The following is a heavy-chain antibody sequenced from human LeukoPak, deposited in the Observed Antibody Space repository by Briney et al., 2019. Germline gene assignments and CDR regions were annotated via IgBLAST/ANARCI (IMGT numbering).Heavy chain of an antibody. Sequence: PSETLSLTCAVYGGSFSGYYWSWIRQPPGKGLEWIGEINHSGSTNYNPSLKSRDTISVDTSKNQFSLKLSSVTAADTAVYYCARGTGCSSTSCHQGWFDPWGQGTLVSVSS. V-gene: IGHV4-34*01. D-gene: IGHD2-2*01. CDR3: ARGTGCSSTSCHQGWFDP. CDR1: GGSFSGYY. J-gene: IGHJ5*02. CDR2: INHSGST.